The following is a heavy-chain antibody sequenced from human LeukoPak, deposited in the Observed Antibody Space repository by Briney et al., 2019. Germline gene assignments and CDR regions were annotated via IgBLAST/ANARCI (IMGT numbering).Heavy chain of an antibody. V-gene: IGHV4-39*01. CDR3: ARPFYDYVWGSPHYFDY. CDR1: GASISSSSYY. D-gene: IGHD3-16*01. J-gene: IGHJ4*02. CDR2: IYYSGST. Sequence: SETLPLTCTVSGASISSSSYYWGWIRQPPGKGLEWIGSIYYSGSTYYNPSLKSRATISVDTSKNQFSLKLSSVTAADTAVYYCARPFYDYVWGSPHYFDYWGQGTLVTVSS.